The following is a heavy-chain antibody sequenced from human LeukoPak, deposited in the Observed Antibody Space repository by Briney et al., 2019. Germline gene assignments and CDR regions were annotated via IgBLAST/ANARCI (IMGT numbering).Heavy chain of an antibody. CDR3: ATDQRYAFDY. D-gene: IGHD3-9*01. V-gene: IGHV3-48*02. CDR1: GFTFSNAW. Sequence: PGGSLRLSCAASGFTFSNAWMNWVRQAPGKGLEWISNIRTTAEGAKYAYYADPVKGRVTISRDDGKNTLYLHMNSLRDDDTAVYYCATDQRYAFDYWGQGILVTVSS. J-gene: IGHJ4*02. CDR2: IRTTAEGAKYA.